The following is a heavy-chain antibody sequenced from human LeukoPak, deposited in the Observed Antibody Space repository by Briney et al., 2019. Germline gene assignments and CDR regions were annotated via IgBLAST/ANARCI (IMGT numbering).Heavy chain of an antibody. CDR2: IYYSGST. CDR1: GGSISSGGYY. CDR3: ARVRYYDILTGYIAGHYFDY. Sequence: SETLSLTCTVSGGSISSGGYYWSWIRQHPGKGLEWIGYIYYSGSTYYNPSLKSRVTISVDTSKNQFSLKLSSVTAADTAVYYCARVRYYDILTGYIAGHYFDYWGQGTLVTVSS. V-gene: IGHV4-31*03. D-gene: IGHD3-9*01. J-gene: IGHJ4*02.